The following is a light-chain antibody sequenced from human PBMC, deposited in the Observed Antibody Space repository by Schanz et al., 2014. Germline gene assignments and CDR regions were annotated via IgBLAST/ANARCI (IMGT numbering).Light chain of an antibody. CDR1: GNDVGGYNF. V-gene: IGLV2-8*01. CDR3: SSYAGSNNFGV. J-gene: IGLJ3*02. CDR2: EVT. Sequence: QSALTQPPSASGSPGQSVTISCTGTGNDVGGYNFVSWYQQHPGKAPQLIIYEVTKRPSGVPDRFSGSRSGNTASLTVSGLQAEDEADYYCSSYAGSNNFGVFGGGTKVTVL.